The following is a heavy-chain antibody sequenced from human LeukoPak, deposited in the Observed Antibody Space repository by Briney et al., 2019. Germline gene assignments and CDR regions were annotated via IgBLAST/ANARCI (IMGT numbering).Heavy chain of an antibody. CDR3: VKDEDWGFSD. CDR2: INLDGGDT. CDR1: GFTFDDYT. Sequence: PGGSLRLSCAASGFTFDDYTMHWVRQAPGKGLEWVSLINLDGGDTYYADSVKGRFTTSRDNSKNSLYLQMNSLRTEDTALYYCVKDEDWGFSDWGQGTLVTVSS. V-gene: IGHV3-43*01. D-gene: IGHD7-27*01. J-gene: IGHJ4*02.